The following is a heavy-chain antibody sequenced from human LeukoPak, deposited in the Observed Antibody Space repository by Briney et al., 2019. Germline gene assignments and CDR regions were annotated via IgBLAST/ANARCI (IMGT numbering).Heavy chain of an antibody. CDR1: GFTVSSNY. D-gene: IGHD3-22*01. J-gene: IGHJ4*02. Sequence: GGTLRLSCAASGFTVSSNYMNWVRQAPGKGLEWVSVIYSGGETYYADSVKGRFTISRDNSKNTLYLQMNGLRAEDTAVYYCARDRGAYYYDTGYWGQGTLVTVSS. CDR2: IYSGGET. CDR3: ARDRGAYYYDTGY. V-gene: IGHV3-66*01.